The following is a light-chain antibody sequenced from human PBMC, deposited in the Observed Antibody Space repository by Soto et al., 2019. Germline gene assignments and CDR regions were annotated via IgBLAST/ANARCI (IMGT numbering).Light chain of an antibody. Sequence: QSALTQPASVSGSPGQSITISCTGTSSDVGGYNYVCWYQQHPGKAPKLMIYDVTNRPSGVSSRFSGSKSDNTASLSISGLQAEDEADYYCSSYTTSGTVLFGGGTKLTVL. J-gene: IGLJ2*01. V-gene: IGLV2-14*01. CDR3: SSYTTSGTVL. CDR2: DVT. CDR1: SSDVGGYNY.